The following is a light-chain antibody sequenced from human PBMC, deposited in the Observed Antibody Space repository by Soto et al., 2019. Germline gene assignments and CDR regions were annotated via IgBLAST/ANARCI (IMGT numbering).Light chain of an antibody. CDR2: GNS. V-gene: IGLV1-40*01. J-gene: IGLJ1*01. CDR3: QSYDSSLSGSV. Sequence: QSVLTQPASVSWSPGQSITISCTVTSSNVGSYKLVSWYQQLPGTAPKLLIYGNSNRPSGVPDRFSGSKSGTSASLVITGLQAEDEADYYCQSYDSSLSGSVFGTGTKVTV. CDR1: SSNVGSYKL.